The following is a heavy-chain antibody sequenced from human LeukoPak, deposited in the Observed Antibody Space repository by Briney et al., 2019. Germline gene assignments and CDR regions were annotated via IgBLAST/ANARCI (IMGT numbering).Heavy chain of an antibody. J-gene: IGHJ4*02. CDR3: ARGYCSSTSCYGAADY. Sequence: PGGSLRLSCAASGFTFSSYAMHWVRQAPGKGLKWVAVTSFDGSDNYYADSVKGRFTISRDNSKNTLYLQMNSLRPDDTAVYYCARGYCSSTSCYGAADYWGQGTLVTVSS. CDR2: TSFDGSDN. D-gene: IGHD2-2*01. CDR1: GFTFSSYA. V-gene: IGHV3-30*04.